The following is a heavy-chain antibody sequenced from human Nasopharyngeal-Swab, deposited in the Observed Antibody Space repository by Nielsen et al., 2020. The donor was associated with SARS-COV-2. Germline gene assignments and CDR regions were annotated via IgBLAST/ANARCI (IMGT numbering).Heavy chain of an antibody. V-gene: IGHV4-39*07. D-gene: IGHD5-18*01. Sequence: WIRHPPGQGLEWIGRICYSGSTYYNPSLKSRVAISVDTSKNQFSLKLSSVTAADTAVYYCARDRGRGYSYGSFHYWGQGTLVTVSS. J-gene: IGHJ4*02. CDR2: ICYSGST. CDR3: ARDRGRGYSYGSFHY.